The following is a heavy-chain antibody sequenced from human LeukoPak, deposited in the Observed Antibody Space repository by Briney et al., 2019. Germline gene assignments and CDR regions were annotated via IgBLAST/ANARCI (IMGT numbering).Heavy chain of an antibody. CDR1: GFTFDDYT. V-gene: IGHV3-9*01. Sequence: GGSLRLSCAASGFTFDDYTMHWVRQAPGKGLEWVSGISWNSGSVGYADSVKGRFTISRDNAKNSLYLQMSSLRGEDTALYYCAKGPRESGLFDYWGQGTLVTVSS. J-gene: IGHJ4*02. CDR2: ISWNSGSV. CDR3: AKGPRESGLFDY. D-gene: IGHD3-10*01.